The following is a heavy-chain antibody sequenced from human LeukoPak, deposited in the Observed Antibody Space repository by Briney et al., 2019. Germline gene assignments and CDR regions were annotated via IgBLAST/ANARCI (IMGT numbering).Heavy chain of an antibody. Sequence: ASVKVSCKASGYTLTSYGISWVRQAPGQGLEWMGWISAYNGNTNYAQKLQGRVTMTTDTSTSTAYMELRSLRSDDTAVYYCARVPSNIVVVPAAMGLFDYWGQGTLVTVSS. J-gene: IGHJ4*02. CDR3: ARVPSNIVVVPAAMGLFDY. D-gene: IGHD2-2*01. CDR1: GYTLTSYG. CDR2: ISAYNGNT. V-gene: IGHV1-18*01.